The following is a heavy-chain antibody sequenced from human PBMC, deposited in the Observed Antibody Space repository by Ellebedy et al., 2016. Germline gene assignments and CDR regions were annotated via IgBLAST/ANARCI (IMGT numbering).Heavy chain of an antibody. D-gene: IGHD6-6*01. V-gene: IGHV1-69*13. CDR2: IIGFFDKV. CDR3: ARSLPRGTLRQLGSDHGMDV. CDR1: GGTLSSYV. J-gene: IGHJ6*02. Sequence: SVKVSCXASGGTLSSYVVSWVRQAPGQGLEWMGGIIGFFDKVKYAQKLQGRVTFTVDESTKTAYMELSGLRSEDTAVYYCARSLPRGTLRQLGSDHGMDVWGRGTTVTVSS.